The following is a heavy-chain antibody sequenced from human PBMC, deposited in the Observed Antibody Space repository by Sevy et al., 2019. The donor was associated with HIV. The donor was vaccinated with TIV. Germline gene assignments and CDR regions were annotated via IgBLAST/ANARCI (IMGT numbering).Heavy chain of an antibody. CDR1: GYSFTSYW. D-gene: IGHD5-18*01. CDR2: IYPGDSDT. CDR3: ARHLGPLGYSYGYYYGMDV. J-gene: IGHJ6*02. Sequence: GESLKISCKGSGYSFTSYWIGLVRQMPGKGLEWMGIIYPGDSDTRYSPSFQGQVTISADKSISTAYLQWSSLKASDTAMYYCARHLGPLGYSYGYYYGMDVWGQGTTVTVSS. V-gene: IGHV5-51*01.